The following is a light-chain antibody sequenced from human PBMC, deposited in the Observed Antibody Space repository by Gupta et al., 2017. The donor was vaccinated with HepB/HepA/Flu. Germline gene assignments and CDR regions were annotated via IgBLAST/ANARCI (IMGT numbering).Light chain of an antibody. Sequence: DIQLTQSPSSVSASVGDRVTITCRASQFITSWLAWYQQKPGKAPKLLIFAASSLPAGVPSRFSGSGSGTDFTLTISNLQPEDFATYYCQQAHSFPLTFGGWTKVQIK. CDR1: QFITSW. J-gene: IGKJ4*01. CDR2: AAS. CDR3: QQAHSFPLT. V-gene: IGKV1-12*01.